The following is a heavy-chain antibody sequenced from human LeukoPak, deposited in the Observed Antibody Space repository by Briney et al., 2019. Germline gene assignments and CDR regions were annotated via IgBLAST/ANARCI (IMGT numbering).Heavy chain of an antibody. CDR1: GFTFSNYA. CDR2: ISGSGGST. J-gene: IGHJ4*02. D-gene: IGHD2-8*01. V-gene: IGHV3-23*01. CDR3: AKEPVCTSGICYTFFDY. Sequence: GGSLRLSCAASGFTFSNYAMSWVRQAPGKGLEWVSAISGSGGSTYYADSVKGRFTISRDNSKNTLYLQMKSLRAEDTTVYYCAKEPVCTSGICYTFFDYWGQGTLVTVSS.